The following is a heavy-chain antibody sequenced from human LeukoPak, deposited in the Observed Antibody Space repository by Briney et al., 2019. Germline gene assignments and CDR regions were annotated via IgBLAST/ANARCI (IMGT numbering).Heavy chain of an antibody. D-gene: IGHD2-8*01. V-gene: IGHV1-18*01. CDR2: ISAYNGNT. CDR1: GYTFTSYG. J-gene: IGHJ6*02. CDR3: ARGIVLMVHEYGMDV. Sequence: GASVKVSCKASGYTFTSYGISWVRQAPGQGLEWMGWISAYNGNTNYAQKLQGRVTMTTDTSTSTAYMELRSLRSDDTAVYYCARGIVLMVHEYGMDVWGQGTTVTVSS.